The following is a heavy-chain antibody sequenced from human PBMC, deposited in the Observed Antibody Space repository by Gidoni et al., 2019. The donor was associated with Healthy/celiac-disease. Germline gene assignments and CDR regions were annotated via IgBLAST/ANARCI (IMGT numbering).Heavy chain of an antibody. J-gene: IGHJ4*02. CDR2: IYYSGST. D-gene: IGHD3-10*01. CDR1: GGSISSSSYY. CDR3: ARDGLLWFGESFDY. V-gene: IGHV4-39*07. Sequence: QLQLQESGPGLVKPSETLSLTCTVSGGSISSSSYYWGWIRQPPGKGLEWIGSIYYSGSTYYNPSLKSRVTISVDTSKNQFSLKLSSVTAADTAVYYCARDGLLWFGESFDYWGQGTLVTVSS.